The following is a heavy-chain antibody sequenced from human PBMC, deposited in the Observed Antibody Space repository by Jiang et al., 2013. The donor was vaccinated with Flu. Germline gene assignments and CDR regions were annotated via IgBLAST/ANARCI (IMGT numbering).Heavy chain of an antibody. V-gene: IGHV4-39*01. D-gene: IGHD6-25*01. Sequence: GSGLVKPSETLSLTCTVSGASITGSSDYWSWVRQPPGKGLEWIGIVYYSGSTYYNPSLKSRLTISVDRSKNQFSLRLSSVTAADTAVYYCARLSLQQRDYYYGMDVWGQGTTVTVSS. J-gene: IGHJ6*02. CDR1: GASITGSSDY. CDR2: VYYSGST. CDR3: ARLSLQQRDYYYGMDV.